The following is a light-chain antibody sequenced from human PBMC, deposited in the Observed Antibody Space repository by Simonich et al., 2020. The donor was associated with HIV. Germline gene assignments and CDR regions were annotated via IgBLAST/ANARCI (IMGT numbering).Light chain of an antibody. CDR3: QQFYSAPLT. Sequence: DIVMTQSPDSLAVSLGERATIHCKSSQSVLYSSNNKNYLSWYHQKPGQAPKLLIYWASTRESGVPDRFSATGSGTNFTLTISSLQAEDVAVYYCQQFYSAPLTFGGVTKVEIK. CDR1: QSVLYSSNNKNY. J-gene: IGKJ4*01. V-gene: IGKV4-1*01. CDR2: WAS.